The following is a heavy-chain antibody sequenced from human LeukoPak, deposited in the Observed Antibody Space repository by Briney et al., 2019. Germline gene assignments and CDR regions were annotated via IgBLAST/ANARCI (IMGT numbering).Heavy chain of an antibody. CDR1: GFTFSSYS. V-gene: IGHV3-21*01. D-gene: IGHD6-19*01. Sequence: GGALRLSCAASGFTFSSYSMNWVRQAPGKGLEWVTSISSSSSYIYYADSVKGRFTISRDNAKNSLYLQMNSLRAEDTAVYYCARAVAGTWNDYWGQGTLVTASS. J-gene: IGHJ4*02. CDR2: ISSSSSYI. CDR3: ARAVAGTWNDY.